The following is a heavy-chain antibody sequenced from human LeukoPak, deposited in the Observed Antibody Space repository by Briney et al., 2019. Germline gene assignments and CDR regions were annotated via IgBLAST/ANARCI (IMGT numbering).Heavy chain of an antibody. CDR1: GFTVSSNC. Sequence: GGSLRLSCAASGFTVSSNCMSWVRQAPGKGLEWVSVIYSGGSTYYADSVKGRFTISRDNSKNTLYLQMNSLRAEDTAVYYCASLPPPQGMDVWGKGTTVTVSS. J-gene: IGHJ6*04. V-gene: IGHV3-53*01. D-gene: IGHD1-14*01. CDR2: IYSGGST. CDR3: ASLPPPQGMDV.